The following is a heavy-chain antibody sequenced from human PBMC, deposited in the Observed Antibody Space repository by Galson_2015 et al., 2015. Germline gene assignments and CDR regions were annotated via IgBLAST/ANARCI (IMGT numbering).Heavy chain of an antibody. CDR2: IKGDGSSI. V-gene: IGHV3-74*01. CDR3: AREPVDGSGHFDF. CDR1: VFTFSNYW. D-gene: IGHD6-19*01. J-gene: IGHJ4*02. Sequence: SLRLSCAASVFTFSNYWMHWVRQVPGKGLVWVSRIKGDGSSIIYADYVKGRFTISRDNTKNTVWLQMNSMRVEDTAVYYCAREPVDGSGHFDFWGQGTLVTVSS.